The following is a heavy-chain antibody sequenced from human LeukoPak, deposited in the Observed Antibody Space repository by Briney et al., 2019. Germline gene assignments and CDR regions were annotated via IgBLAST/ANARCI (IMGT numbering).Heavy chain of an antibody. Sequence: GASGKVSCKVSGYTLTELSMHWVRQAPGKGLEWMGGFDPEDGETIYAQKFQGRVTLTEDKTTDTAYMELSSLRSEDTAVYYCATDRHSSGWYARGKRNLVTVSS. D-gene: IGHD6-19*01. CDR2: FDPEDGET. J-gene: IGHJ1*01. V-gene: IGHV1-24*01. CDR3: ATDRHSSGWYA. CDR1: GYTLTELS.